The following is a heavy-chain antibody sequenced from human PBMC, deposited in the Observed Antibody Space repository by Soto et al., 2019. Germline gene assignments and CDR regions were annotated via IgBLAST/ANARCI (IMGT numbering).Heavy chain of an antibody. CDR1: GYTFTSYG. CDR2: ISAYNGNT. V-gene: IGHV1-18*01. J-gene: IGHJ4*02. Sequence: GASVKVSCKASGYTFTSYGISWVRQAPGQGLEWMGWISAYNGNTNYAQKLQGRVTMTTDNAKNSLFLQMNSLRDEDTAVYYCARGGVTTIFGDSWGEGTLVTVSS. D-gene: IGHD5-12*01. CDR3: ARGGVTTIFGDS.